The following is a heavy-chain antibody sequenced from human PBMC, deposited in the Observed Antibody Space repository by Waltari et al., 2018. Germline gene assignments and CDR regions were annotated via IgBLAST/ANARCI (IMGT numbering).Heavy chain of an antibody. CDR2: INPNSGGT. CDR1: GYTFTGYY. CDR3: ARDLLAEAGIFDY. Sequence: QVQLVQSGAAVKKPGASVKVSCKASGYTFTGYYMHWVRQAPGQGLEWMGRINPNSGGTNYAQKFQGRVTMTRDTSISTAYMELSRLRSDDTAVYYCARDLLAEAGIFDYWGQGTLVTVSS. D-gene: IGHD6-13*01. V-gene: IGHV1-2*06. J-gene: IGHJ4*02.